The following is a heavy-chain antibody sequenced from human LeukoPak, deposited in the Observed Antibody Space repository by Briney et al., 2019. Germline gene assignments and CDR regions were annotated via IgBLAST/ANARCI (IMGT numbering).Heavy chain of an antibody. Sequence: SETLSLTCTVSGDSISNHYWTWIRQPPGRGLEWIACVSYSGSTNYNPSLKSRVTMSVDTSKNLFYLKLSSVTAADTAVYFCAGGYYFGSWGQGTLVTVSS. J-gene: IGHJ4*01. V-gene: IGHV4-59*11. CDR2: VSYSGST. CDR3: AGGYYFGS. CDR1: GDSISNHY. D-gene: IGHD3-16*01.